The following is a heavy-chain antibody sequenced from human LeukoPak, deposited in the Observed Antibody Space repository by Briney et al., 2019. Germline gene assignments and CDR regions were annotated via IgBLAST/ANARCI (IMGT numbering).Heavy chain of an antibody. CDR1: GGTFSSNA. J-gene: IGHJ4*02. CDR2: IIPIFGIA. CDR3: ARDLGSGYDLGFDY. Sequence: SVKVSCKASGGTFSSNAISWVRQAPGQGLEWMGRIIPIFGIANYAQEFQGRVTITADKSTSTAYMELSSLRSEDTAVYYCARDLGSGYDLGFDYWGQGTLVTVSS. D-gene: IGHD5-12*01. V-gene: IGHV1-69*04.